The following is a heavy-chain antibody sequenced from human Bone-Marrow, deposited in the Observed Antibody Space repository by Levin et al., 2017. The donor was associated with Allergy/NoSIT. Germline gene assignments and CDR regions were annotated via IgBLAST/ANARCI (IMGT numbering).Heavy chain of an antibody. D-gene: IGHD2-15*01. Sequence: PGGSLRLSCAASGFTFSSYSMNWVRQAPGKGLEWVSSISSSSSYIYYADSVKGRFTISRDNAKNSLYLQMNSLRAEDTAVYYCARDRSSAAAFDIWGQGTMVTVSS. J-gene: IGHJ3*02. V-gene: IGHV3-21*01. CDR1: GFTFSSYS. CDR3: ARDRSSAAAFDI. CDR2: ISSSSSYI.